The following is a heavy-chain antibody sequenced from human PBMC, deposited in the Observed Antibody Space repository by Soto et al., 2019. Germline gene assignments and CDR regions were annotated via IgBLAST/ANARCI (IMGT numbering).Heavy chain of an antibody. CDR3: AKVLYYDFWSGYYIYYYGMDV. CDR1: GFTFSSYA. D-gene: IGHD3-3*01. J-gene: IGHJ6*02. V-gene: IGHV3-23*01. Sequence: PGGSLRLSCAASGFTFSSYAMSWVRQAPGKGLEWVSAISGSGGSTYYADSVKGRFTISRDNSKNTLYLQMNSLRAEDTAVYYCAKVLYYDFWSGYYIYYYGMDVWGQGTTVTVSS. CDR2: ISGSGGST.